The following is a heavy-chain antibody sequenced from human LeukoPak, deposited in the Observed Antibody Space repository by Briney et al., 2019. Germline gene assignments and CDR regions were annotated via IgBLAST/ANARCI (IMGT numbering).Heavy chain of an antibody. Sequence: SETLSLTCTVSGGSISSSSYYWSWIRQPAGKGLEWIGRIYTSGSTNYNPSLKSRVTMSVDTSKNQFSLKLSSVTAADTAVYYCAREDSSSWYLDYWSQGTLVTVSS. J-gene: IGHJ4*02. CDR1: GGSISSSSYY. CDR2: IYTSGST. CDR3: AREDSSSWYLDY. V-gene: IGHV4-61*02. D-gene: IGHD6-13*01.